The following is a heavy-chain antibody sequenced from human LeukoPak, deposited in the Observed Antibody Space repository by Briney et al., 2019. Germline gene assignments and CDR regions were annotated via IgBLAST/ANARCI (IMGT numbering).Heavy chain of an antibody. CDR2: IYYSGST. J-gene: IGHJ4*02. Sequence: SETLSLTCTASGGSISSSSYYWGWIRQPPGKGLEWIGSIYYSGSTYYNPSLKSRVTISVDTSKNQFSLKLSSVTAADTAVYYCARHHSGTMVRGVIDYWGQGTLVTVSS. V-gene: IGHV4-39*01. CDR1: GGSISSSSYY. CDR3: ARHHSGTMVRGVIDY. D-gene: IGHD3-10*01.